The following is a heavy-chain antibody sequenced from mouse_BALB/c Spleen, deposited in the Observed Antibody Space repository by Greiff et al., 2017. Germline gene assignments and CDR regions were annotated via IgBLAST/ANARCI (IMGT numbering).Heavy chain of an antibody. CDR3: VRQNYGNYAYFDV. CDR1: GFTFNTYA. V-gene: IGHV10-1*02. D-gene: IGHD2-1*01. CDR2: IRSKSNNYAT. J-gene: IGHJ1*01. Sequence: EVKLQESGGGLVQPKGSLKLSCAASGFTFNTYAMNWVRQAPGKGLEWVARIRSKSNNYATYYADSVKDRFTISRDDSQSMLYLQMNNLKTEDTAMYYCVRQNYGNYAYFDVWGAGTTVTVSS.